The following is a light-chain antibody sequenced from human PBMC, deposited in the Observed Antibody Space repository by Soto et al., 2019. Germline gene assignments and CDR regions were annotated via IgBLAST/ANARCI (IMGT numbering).Light chain of an antibody. CDR1: QSVSSSY. Sequence: EIVLTQSPGTLSLSPGERATLSCRASQSVSSSYLAWYQQKPGQAPRLLIYGASSRATGIPDRFSGSGSGTDFTLTISRLEPEDFALYYCQQYNKWPWTFGQGTKVDIK. CDR2: GAS. J-gene: IGKJ1*01. CDR3: QQYNKWPWT. V-gene: IGKV3-20*01.